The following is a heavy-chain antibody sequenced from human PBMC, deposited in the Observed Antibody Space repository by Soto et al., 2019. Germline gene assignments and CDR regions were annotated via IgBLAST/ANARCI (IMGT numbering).Heavy chain of an antibody. J-gene: IGHJ4*02. CDR1: GYTFTSYG. D-gene: IGHD6-25*01. Sequence: QVQLVQSGTEVKKPGASVNVSCKAFGYTFTSYGFSWVRQVPGQSLEWLGWISAFNGDTQYSPTMKGRLTVTTDTATTTVHMELRSLTPADTAVYYCAREAGWQRMVPYDWGQGTLVTVS. CDR2: ISAFNGDT. V-gene: IGHV1-18*04. CDR3: AREAGWQRMVPYD.